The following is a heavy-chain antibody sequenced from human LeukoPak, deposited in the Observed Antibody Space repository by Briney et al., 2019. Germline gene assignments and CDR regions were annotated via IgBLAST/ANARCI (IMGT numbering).Heavy chain of an antibody. Sequence: SVKVSCKASGGTFTNYAISWVRQAPGQGLEWMGGIIPLLGTPNYAQKFQGRVTITADDSASTAYMELTSLRSEDTAVYYCAEDSSMVTTRAPYYYYYLDVWGQGTTVTVSS. D-gene: IGHD4-17*01. CDR1: GGTFTNYA. V-gene: IGHV1-69*13. CDR3: AEDSSMVTTRAPYYYYYLDV. J-gene: IGHJ6*02. CDR2: IIPLLGTP.